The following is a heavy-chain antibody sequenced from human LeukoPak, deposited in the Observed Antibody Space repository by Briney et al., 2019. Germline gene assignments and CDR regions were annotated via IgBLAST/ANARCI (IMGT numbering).Heavy chain of an antibody. CDR3: AKDRYYASGSSYGNAFDI. CDR1: GFIFSNYA. CDR2: ISGSGGST. D-gene: IGHD3-10*01. Sequence: GSLRLSCAASGFIFSNYAMSWVRQAPGKGLEWDSGISGSGGSTYYADSVKGRFTISRDNSKNTLYLQMNSLRAEDTAVYYCAKDRYYASGSSYGNAFDIWGQGTMVTVSS. J-gene: IGHJ3*02. V-gene: IGHV3-23*01.